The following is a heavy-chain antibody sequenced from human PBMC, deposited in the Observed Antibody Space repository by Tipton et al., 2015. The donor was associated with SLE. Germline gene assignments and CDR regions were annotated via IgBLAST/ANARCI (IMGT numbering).Heavy chain of an antibody. CDR1: GYSISTGYY. J-gene: IGHJ4*02. D-gene: IGHD6-6*01. Sequence: TLSLTCAVSGYSISTGYYWSWIRQPPGKGLEWIGEINHSGSTNYNPSLKSRVTISVDTSKNQFSLKLSSVTAADTAVYHCARLGSRAANIGYWGQGTQVTVSS. CDR3: ARLGSRAANIGY. CDR2: INHSGST. V-gene: IGHV4-34*01.